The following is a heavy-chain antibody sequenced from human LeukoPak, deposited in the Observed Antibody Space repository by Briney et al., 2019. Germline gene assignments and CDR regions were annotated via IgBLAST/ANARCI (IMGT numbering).Heavy chain of an antibody. CDR1: GFTFSEYS. CDR3: AKGGYTTCFDP. J-gene: IGHJ5*02. CDR2: IRSNGRGT. Sequence: GGSLRLSCVASGFTFSEYSMSWVRQAPGKGLEWVSNIRSNGRGTYYTDSAKGRFTISRDNSKNTLYLEMNSLRAEDTAVYYCAKGGYTTCFDPWGQGTLVTVSS. D-gene: IGHD2-15*01. V-gene: IGHV3-23*01.